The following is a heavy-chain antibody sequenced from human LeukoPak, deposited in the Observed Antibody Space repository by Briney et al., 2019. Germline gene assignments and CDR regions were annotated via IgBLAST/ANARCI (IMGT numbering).Heavy chain of an antibody. CDR1: GFTFSDYS. D-gene: IGHD2-15*01. V-gene: IGHV3-48*01. CDR2: ISRSSNNI. Sequence: GGSLRLSCAASGFTFSDYSMNWVRQAPGKGLEWLAYISRSSNNIFYADSVRGRLTISRDDAKNSLYLQMNSLRAEDTPVYYCSRGGKAFDFWGQGTLVTVSS. J-gene: IGHJ4*02. CDR3: SRGGKAFDF.